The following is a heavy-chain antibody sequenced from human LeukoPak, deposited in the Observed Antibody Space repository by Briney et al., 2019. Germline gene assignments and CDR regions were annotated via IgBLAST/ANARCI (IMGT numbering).Heavy chain of an antibody. V-gene: IGHV3-43D*03. J-gene: IGHJ6*03. CDR3: AKDGSGSYPYYYYYMDV. CDR1: GFTFDDYA. CDR2: ISWDGGST. D-gene: IGHD3-10*01. Sequence: GGSLRLSCAASGFTFDDYAMHWVRQAPGKGLEWVSLISWDGGSTYYADSVKGRFTISRDNSKNSLYLQMNSLRAEDTALYYCAKDGSGSYPYYYYYMDVWGKGTTVPVSS.